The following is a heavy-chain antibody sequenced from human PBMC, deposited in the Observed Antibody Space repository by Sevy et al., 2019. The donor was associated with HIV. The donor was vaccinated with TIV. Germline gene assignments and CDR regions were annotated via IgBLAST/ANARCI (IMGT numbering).Heavy chain of an antibody. Sequence: GGSLRLSCVASGFTFSTWSMNWVRQAPGKGLEWVSLISISSNYIYYADSVKGRCTIPRDNAKHSLYLQMNSLRAEATAGYYCASDRDGSGSSGGYGMDVWGQGTTVTVSS. CDR3: ASDRDGSGSSGGYGMDV. V-gene: IGHV3-21*01. J-gene: IGHJ6*02. CDR2: ISISSNYI. D-gene: IGHD3-10*01. CDR1: GFTFSTWS.